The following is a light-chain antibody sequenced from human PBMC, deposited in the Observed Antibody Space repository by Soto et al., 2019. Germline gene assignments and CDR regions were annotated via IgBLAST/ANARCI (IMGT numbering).Light chain of an antibody. Sequence: EIVMTQSPATLYVSPGERATLSCRASQSVSSNFAGYQQKPGQACRLLIYGASTRAPGIPATFSGSGSGTEFTLTISSLQSEDFAVYYCQQYNNWPLYTFRQGTMLEIK. J-gene: IGKJ2*01. V-gene: IGKV3-15*01. CDR3: QQYNNWPLYT. CDR1: QSVSSN. CDR2: GAS.